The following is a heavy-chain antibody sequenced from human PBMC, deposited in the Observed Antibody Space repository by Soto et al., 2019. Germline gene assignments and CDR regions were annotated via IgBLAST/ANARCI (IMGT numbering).Heavy chain of an antibody. CDR3: ARIEDTSSSWALGYYYGMDV. J-gene: IGHJ6*02. Sequence: AWATLSITCTVSGGSISSSSYYWGWIRQPPGKGLEWIGSIYYSGSTYYNPSLKSRVTISVDTSKNQFSLKLSSVTAADTAVYYCARIEDTSSSWALGYYYGMDVWGQGTTVTVSS. D-gene: IGHD6-13*01. V-gene: IGHV4-39*01. CDR1: GGSISSSSYY. CDR2: IYYSGST.